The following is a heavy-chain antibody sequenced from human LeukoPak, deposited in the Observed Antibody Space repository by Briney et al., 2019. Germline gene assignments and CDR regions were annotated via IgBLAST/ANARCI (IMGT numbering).Heavy chain of an antibody. CDR3: ARTTSFTASGYDY. J-gene: IGHJ4*02. CDR2: MNPNNGDS. D-gene: IGHD6-25*01. CDR1: GYTFTNYH. Sequence: GASVTVSCKASGYTFTNYHINWVRQATGQGLEWMGWMNPNNGDSGYAQKFRGRVTITRDTSISTSYMELRSLRSDDTAVYFCARTTSFTASGYDYWGQGTLVTVSS. V-gene: IGHV1-8*03.